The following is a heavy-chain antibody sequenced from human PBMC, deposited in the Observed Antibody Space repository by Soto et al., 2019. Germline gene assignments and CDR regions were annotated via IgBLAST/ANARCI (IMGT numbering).Heavy chain of an antibody. Sequence: EVQLVESGGGLVQPGGSLRLSCAASGFTFSSYDMHWVRQATGKGLEWVSAIGTAGDTYYPGSVKGRFTISRENAKNSLYLQMNRLRAEDTAVYYCARVPGRYEWFVGMDVWGQGTTVTVSS. D-gene: IGHD3-3*01. J-gene: IGHJ6*02. CDR2: IGTAGDT. V-gene: IGHV3-13*01. CDR3: ARVPGRYEWFVGMDV. CDR1: GFTFSSYD.